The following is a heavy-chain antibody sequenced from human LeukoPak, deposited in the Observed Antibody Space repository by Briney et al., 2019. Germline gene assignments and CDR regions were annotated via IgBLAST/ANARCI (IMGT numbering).Heavy chain of an antibody. V-gene: IGHV1-69*05. CDR2: IIPIFGTA. CDR1: GGTFSNYA. Sequence: SVKVSCKASGGTFSNYAITWVRQAPGQGLEWMGGIIPIFGTANYAQKFQGRVTITTDESTSTAYMELSSLRSEDTAVYYCARVGAYYYGSRTYEDYWGQGTLVTVSS. D-gene: IGHD3-10*01. CDR3: ARVGAYYYGSRTYEDY. J-gene: IGHJ4*02.